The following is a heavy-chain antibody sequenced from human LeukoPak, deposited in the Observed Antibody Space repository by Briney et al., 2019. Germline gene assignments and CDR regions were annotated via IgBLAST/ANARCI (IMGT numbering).Heavy chain of an antibody. D-gene: IGHD4-11*01. CDR2: LIPLFGGA. J-gene: IGHJ4*02. CDR3: ASPKENSDYYFDS. CDR1: GGTLRNYA. Sequence: SVKVSCKASGGTLRNYAISWVRQAPGQGLEWMGGLIPLFGGAEYAQKFQGRVTITADEPTNTAYMELNFLRSEDTAVYYCASPKENSDYYFDSWGQGTLVAVSA. V-gene: IGHV1-69*01.